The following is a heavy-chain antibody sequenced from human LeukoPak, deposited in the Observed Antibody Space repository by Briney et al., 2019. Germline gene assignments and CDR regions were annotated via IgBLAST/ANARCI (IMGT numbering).Heavy chain of an antibody. D-gene: IGHD1-26*01. CDR2: ISSSGSTI. CDR1: GFTFSSYE. CDR3: AKGGVDFDY. Sequence: GGSLRLSCAASGFTFSSYEMNWVRQAPGKGLEWVSYISSSGSTIYYADSVKGRFTISRDNSKNTLYLQMNSLRAEDTAVYYCAKGGVDFDYWGQGTLVTVSS. V-gene: IGHV3-48*03. J-gene: IGHJ4*02.